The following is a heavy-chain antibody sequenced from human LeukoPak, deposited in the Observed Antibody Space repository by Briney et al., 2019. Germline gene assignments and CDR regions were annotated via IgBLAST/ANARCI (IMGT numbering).Heavy chain of an antibody. J-gene: IGHJ3*02. V-gene: IGHV4-31*03. CDR3: ARNTAFDI. CDR2: IHDSGTT. CDR1: GGSISSGGYY. Sequence: SQTLSLTCTVSGGSISSGGYYWSWIRQHPGKGLEWIGNIHDSGTTYYNSSLRGRISISADTSKNQFSLKLTSVTAADTAVYYCARNTAFDIWGQGTMVTVSS.